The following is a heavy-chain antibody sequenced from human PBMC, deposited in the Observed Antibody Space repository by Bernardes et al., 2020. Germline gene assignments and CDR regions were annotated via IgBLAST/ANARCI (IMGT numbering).Heavy chain of an antibody. D-gene: IGHD3-9*01. Sequence: GGSLRLSCAASGFTFSSYAMHWVRQAPGKGLEWVAVISYDGSNKYYADSVKGRFTISRDNSKNTLYLQMNSLRAEDTAVYYCARDPSLRYILTGYYLDNWFDPWGQGTLVTVSS. CDR1: GFTFSSYA. CDR2: ISYDGSNK. CDR3: ARDPSLRYILTGYYLDNWFDP. J-gene: IGHJ5*02. V-gene: IGHV3-30-3*01.